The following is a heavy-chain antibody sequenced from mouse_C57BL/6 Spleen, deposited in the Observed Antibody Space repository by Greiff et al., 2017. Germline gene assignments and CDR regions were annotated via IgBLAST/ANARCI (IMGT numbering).Heavy chain of an antibody. CDR1: GYTFTDSY. CDR3: ARKGDYAMDY. J-gene: IGHJ4*01. V-gene: IGHV1-76*01. Sequence: QVQLKQSGAELVRPGASVKLSCKASGYTFTDSYINWVKQRPGQGLEWIARIYPGSGNTYYNEKFKGKATLTAEKSSSTAYMQLSSLTSEDSAVYFCARKGDYAMDYWGQGTSVTVSS. CDR2: IYPGSGNT.